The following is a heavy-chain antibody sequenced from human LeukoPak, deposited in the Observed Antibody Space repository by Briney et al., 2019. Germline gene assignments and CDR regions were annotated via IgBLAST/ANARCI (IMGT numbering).Heavy chain of an antibody. CDR2: INTNTGNP. D-gene: IGHD5-12*01. CDR1: GGTFSSYA. Sequence: ASVKVSCKASGGTFSSYAISWVRQAPGQGLEWMGWINTNTGNPTYAQGFTGRFVFSLDTSVSTAYLQISSLKAEDTAVYYCARGGGYSGYGQSDYWGQGTLVTVSS. J-gene: IGHJ4*02. V-gene: IGHV7-4-1*02. CDR3: ARGGGYSGYGQSDY.